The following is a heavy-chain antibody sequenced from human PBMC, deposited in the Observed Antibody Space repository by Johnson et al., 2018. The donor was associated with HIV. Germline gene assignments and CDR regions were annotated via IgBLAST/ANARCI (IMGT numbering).Heavy chain of an antibody. CDR2: SSWNSVSI. Sequence: VQLVESGGGLVQPGRSLRLSCTASGFTFDDYAMHWVRLAPGKGLGWGSGSSWNSVSIAYAGSVEGRFTTSRDNAKNSLYLQVKSLRAKDTALYLCAQDNGLAGTSGDAFDIWGQGTMVTVSS. V-gene: IGHV3-9*01. D-gene: IGHD2-2*01. CDR1: GFTFDDYA. CDR3: AQDNGLAGTSGDAFDI. J-gene: IGHJ3*02.